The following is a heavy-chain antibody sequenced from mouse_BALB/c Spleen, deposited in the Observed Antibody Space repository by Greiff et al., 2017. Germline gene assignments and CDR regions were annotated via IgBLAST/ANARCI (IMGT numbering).Heavy chain of an antibody. Sequence: EVHLVESGPELVKPGASVKMSCKASGYTFTSYVMHWVKQKPGQGLEWIGYINPYNDGTKYNEKFKGKATLTSDKSSSTAYMELSSLTSEDSAVYYCARGDYGYDEGFAYWGQGTLVTVSA. V-gene: IGHV1-14*01. D-gene: IGHD2-2*01. CDR3: ARGDYGYDEGFAY. CDR2: INPYNDGT. CDR1: GYTFTSYV. J-gene: IGHJ3*01.